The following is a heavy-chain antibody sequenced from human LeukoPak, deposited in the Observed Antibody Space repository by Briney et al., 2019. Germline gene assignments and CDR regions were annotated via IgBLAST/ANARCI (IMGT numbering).Heavy chain of an antibody. CDR1: GGSISSGSYY. CDR2: IYTSGST. CDR3: ARQWAVPAARVGWFYP. Sequence: SETLSLTCTVSGGSISSGSYYWSWIRQPAGKGLEWIGRIYTSGSTNYNPSLKSRVTISVDTSKNQFSLKLSSVTAADTAVYYCARQWAVPAARVGWFYPWGQGTLVTVSS. V-gene: IGHV4-61*02. J-gene: IGHJ5*02. D-gene: IGHD2-2*01.